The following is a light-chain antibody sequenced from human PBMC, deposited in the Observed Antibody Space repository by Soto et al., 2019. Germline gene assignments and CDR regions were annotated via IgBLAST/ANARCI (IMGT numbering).Light chain of an antibody. V-gene: IGLV4-69*01. Sequence: QSVLTQSPSASASLGASVKLTCTLSSGHSSYAIAWHQQQPEKGPRYLMKLNSDGSHSKGDGIPDRFSGSSSGAERYLTISSLLSEDEADYYRQTWGTGIKIFGGGTKLTVL. J-gene: IGLJ2*01. CDR3: QTWGTGIKI. CDR2: LNSDGSH. CDR1: SGHSSYA.